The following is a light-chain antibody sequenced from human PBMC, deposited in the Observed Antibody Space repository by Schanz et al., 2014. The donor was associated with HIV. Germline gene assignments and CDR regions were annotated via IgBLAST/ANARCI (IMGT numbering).Light chain of an antibody. CDR1: PSVSSDF. Sequence: DIVLTQSPGTLSLSPGERATLSCRAGPSVSSDFLAWYQQKPGQAPRLLIYAASSRATGIPDRFSGSGSGTDFTLTISRLEPEDFAVYYCQHYDNSSPPFGGGTKVEI. V-gene: IGKV3-20*01. J-gene: IGKJ4*01. CDR3: QHYDNSSPP. CDR2: AAS.